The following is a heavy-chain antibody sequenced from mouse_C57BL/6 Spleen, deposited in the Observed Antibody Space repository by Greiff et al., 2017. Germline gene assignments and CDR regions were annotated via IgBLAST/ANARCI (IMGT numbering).Heavy chain of an antibody. J-gene: IGHJ2*01. Sequence: QVQLKQSGPELVKPGASVKLSCKASGYTFTSYDINWVKQRPGQGLAWIGLIYPRDGSTKYNEKFKGKATLTLDTSSSTAYIELHSLTSGDSAVYFCARGEGLRLYYWGQGTTLTVSS. CDR1: GYTFTSYD. D-gene: IGHD2-12*01. CDR2: IYPRDGST. CDR3: ARGEGLRLYY. V-gene: IGHV1-85*01.